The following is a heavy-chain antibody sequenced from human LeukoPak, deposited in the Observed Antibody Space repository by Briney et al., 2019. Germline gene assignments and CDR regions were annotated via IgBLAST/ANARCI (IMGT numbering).Heavy chain of an antibody. CDR2: ISGSGGST. J-gene: IGHJ5*02. CDR1: GFTLSSYS. CDR3: ANTPGQSNWFDP. V-gene: IGHV3-23*01. Sequence: PGGSLRLSCAASGFTLSSYSMSWVRQAPGKGLEWVSAISGSGGSTYYADSVKGRFTISRDNSKNTLYLQMNSLRAEDTAVYYCANTPGQSNWFDPWGQGTLVTVSS. D-gene: IGHD3-10*01.